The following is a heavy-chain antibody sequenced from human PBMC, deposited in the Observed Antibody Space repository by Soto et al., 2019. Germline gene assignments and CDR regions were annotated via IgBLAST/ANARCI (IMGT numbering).Heavy chain of an antibody. CDR2: ISDRGDTT. V-gene: IGHV3-23*01. Sequence: GGSLRLSCAVSGFTIRSYAMSWVRQAPGKGLEWVSAISDRGDTTHYADSVKGRFSISGDTAKNTLELQMNTLRVEDTAVYYCAKDKAGTTSFDYWGRGTLVTVSS. D-gene: IGHD1-1*01. CDR3: AKDKAGTTSFDY. J-gene: IGHJ4*02. CDR1: GFTIRSYA.